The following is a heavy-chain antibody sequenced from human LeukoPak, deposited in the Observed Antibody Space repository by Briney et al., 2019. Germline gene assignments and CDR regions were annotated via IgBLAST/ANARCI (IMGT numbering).Heavy chain of an antibody. D-gene: IGHD6-6*01. CDR2: IYSGGTT. Sequence: GGSLRLSCAASGFTVSSNYMSWVRQAPGKGLEYISVIYSGGTTYYADSVRGRFTISRDNSKNTLYLQMNSLRAEDTAVYYCAREPGYSSSLDYWGQGTLVTVSS. V-gene: IGHV3-53*01. CDR3: AREPGYSSSLDY. J-gene: IGHJ4*02. CDR1: GFTVSSNY.